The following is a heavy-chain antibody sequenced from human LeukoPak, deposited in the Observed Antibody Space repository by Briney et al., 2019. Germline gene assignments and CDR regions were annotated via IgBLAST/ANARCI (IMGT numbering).Heavy chain of an antibody. D-gene: IGHD4-17*01. CDR3: ARDDDYDEHNTVYM. J-gene: IGHJ3*02. CDR1: GFVFSTYG. Sequence: GGSLRLSCAASGFVFSTYGMHWVRHAPGKGLEWVTVIWSHGNTKKYAASVTGRFFISRENSKNTPYLEMNTLRAEDTAVYYCARDDDYDEHNTVYMWGHGTMVTVSS. V-gene: IGHV3-33*01. CDR2: IWSHGNTK.